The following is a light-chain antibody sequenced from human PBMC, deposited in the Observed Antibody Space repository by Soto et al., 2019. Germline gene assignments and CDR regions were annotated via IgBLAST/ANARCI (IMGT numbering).Light chain of an antibody. CDR3: TSYTSAGTLV. CDR2: EVT. CDR1: SSDVGGYSY. V-gene: IGLV2-14*01. J-gene: IGLJ7*01. Sequence: QLVLTQPASVSGSPGQSITISCTGTSSDVGGYSYVSWYQQHPGKAPKLMIYEVTNRPAGVSNRFSGSKSGNTASLTISGLQAEDEADYYCTSYTSAGTLVFGGGSKVTVL.